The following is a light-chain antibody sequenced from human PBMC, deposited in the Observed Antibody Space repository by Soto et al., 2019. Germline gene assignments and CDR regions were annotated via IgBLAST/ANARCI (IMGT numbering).Light chain of an antibody. CDR2: SGS. V-gene: IGKV2-28*01. CDR1: QSLLHSNGYNY. J-gene: IGKJ2*01. CDR3: MQAVQTPRT. Sequence: DIVMTQSPLSLPVTPGEPASISCRSSQSLLHSNGYNYLDWYLQKPGQSPQLLIYSGSNRASGVPDRFSGSGSDTDFTLKISRVEAEDVGTYYSMQAVQTPRTFGPGTKLEIK.